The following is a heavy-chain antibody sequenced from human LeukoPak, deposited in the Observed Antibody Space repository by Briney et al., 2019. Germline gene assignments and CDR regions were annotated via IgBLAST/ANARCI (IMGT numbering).Heavy chain of an antibody. CDR2: TYYRSKWSN. V-gene: IGHV6-1*01. CDR1: GDSFSSNSAA. Sequence: SQTLSLTCAISGDSFSSNSAAWNWLRQSPSRGLEWLGRTYYRSKWSNDFAVSVKSRITINPDTSKNQFSLQLNSVTPEDTAVYYCARSALGTFYFDYWGQGTLVTVSS. J-gene: IGHJ4*02. CDR3: ARSALGTFYFDY. D-gene: IGHD2/OR15-2a*01.